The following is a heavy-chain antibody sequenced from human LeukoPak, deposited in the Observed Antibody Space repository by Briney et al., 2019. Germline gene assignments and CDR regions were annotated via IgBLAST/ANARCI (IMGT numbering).Heavy chain of an antibody. Sequence: ASVKVSCKASGYTFTSYDINCVRQATGQGLEWMGWMNPNSGNTGYAQKFQGRVTMTRNTSISTAYMELSSLRSEDTAVYYCARVVVVPAAIRRDNWFDPWGQGTLVTVSS. J-gene: IGHJ5*02. D-gene: IGHD2-2*02. V-gene: IGHV1-8*01. CDR1: GYTFTSYD. CDR2: MNPNSGNT. CDR3: ARVVVVPAAIRRDNWFDP.